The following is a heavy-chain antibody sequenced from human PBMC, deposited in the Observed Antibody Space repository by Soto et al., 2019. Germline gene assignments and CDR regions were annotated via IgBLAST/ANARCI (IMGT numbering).Heavy chain of an antibody. CDR2: IYYSGST. CDR1: GGSVSSGSYY. J-gene: IGHJ4*02. D-gene: IGHD6-13*01. V-gene: IGHV4-61*01. CDR3: ARWIAAAGLFDY. Sequence: SETLSLTCTVSGGSVSSGSYYWSWIRQPPGKGLEWIGYIYYSGSTYYADSVKGRFTISRDNSKNTLYLQMNSLRAEDTAVYYCARWIAAAGLFDYWGQGTLVTVSS.